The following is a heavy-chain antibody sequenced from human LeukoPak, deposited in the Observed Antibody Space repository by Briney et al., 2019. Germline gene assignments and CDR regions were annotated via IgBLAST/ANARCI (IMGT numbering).Heavy chain of an antibody. CDR3: AKDRDGSSWYADFDY. Sequence: GGSLRLSCAASGFTFSSYGMHWVRQAPGKGLEWVAVISYDGSNKYYADSVKGRFTISRDNSNNTLYLQMNSLRAEDTAVYYCAKDRDGSSWYADFDYWGQGTLVTASS. D-gene: IGHD6-13*01. J-gene: IGHJ4*02. CDR2: ISYDGSNK. V-gene: IGHV3-30*18. CDR1: GFTFSSYG.